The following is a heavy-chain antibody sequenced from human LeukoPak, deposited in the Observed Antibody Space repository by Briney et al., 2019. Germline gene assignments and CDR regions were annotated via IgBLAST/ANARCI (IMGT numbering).Heavy chain of an antibody. V-gene: IGHV3-7*01. CDR2: IKQDGSEK. D-gene: IGHD3-22*01. J-gene: IGHJ1*01. Sequence: GGSLRLSRAASGFTFSSYWMSWVRQAPGKGLEWVANIKQDGSEKYYVDSVKGRFTISRDNAKNSLYLQMNSLRAEDTAVYYCARLLWSYDSSGHEYFQHWGQGTLVTVSS. CDR1: GFTFSSYW. CDR3: ARLLWSYDSSGHEYFQH.